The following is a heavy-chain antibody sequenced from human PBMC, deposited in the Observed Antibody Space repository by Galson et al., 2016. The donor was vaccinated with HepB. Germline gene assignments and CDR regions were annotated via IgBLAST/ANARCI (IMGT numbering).Heavy chain of an antibody. CDR1: GGSISSAYY. Sequence: TLSPTCTVSGGSISSAYYWSWIRQHPEQGLEWIGYIYYSGNTYYNPHLKSRVSISIDTSKNQLYLKMSSVTAADTAVYYCERGREGRVYYYDHWGQGTLVTVSS. D-gene: IGHD5-24*01. V-gene: IGHV4-31*03. CDR3: ERGREGRVYYYDH. J-gene: IGHJ4*02. CDR2: IYYSGNT.